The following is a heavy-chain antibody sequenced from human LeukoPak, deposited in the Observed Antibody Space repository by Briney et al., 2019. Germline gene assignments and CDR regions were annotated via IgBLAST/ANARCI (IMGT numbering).Heavy chain of an antibody. CDR1: GFTFSSHA. D-gene: IGHD6-13*01. Sequence: GGSLRLSCAASGFTFSSHAMIWVRQAPGKGLEWVSSITANAVGTYYADSVKGRFTISRDNSMSTVYLQMNSLRVEDTAVYYCAKHRSGIAASGSNYWGQGTLVSVSS. CDR2: ITANAVGT. V-gene: IGHV3-23*01. CDR3: AKHRSGIAASGSNY. J-gene: IGHJ4*02.